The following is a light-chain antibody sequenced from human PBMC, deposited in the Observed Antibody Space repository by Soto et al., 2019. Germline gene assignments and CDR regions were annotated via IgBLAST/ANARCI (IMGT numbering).Light chain of an antibody. J-gene: IGLJ2*01. CDR1: SSNIGAGFD. V-gene: IGLV1-40*01. CDR2: VNT. Sequence: QSVLTQPPSVSGAPGQRVTISCTGSSSNIGAGFDVHWYQHLPGTAPKLLIYVNTNRPSGVPDRFSGSKSGTSASLAITGLQAEDEADYYCQSSDSSLSGVVFGGGTKVTVL. CDR3: QSSDSSLSGVV.